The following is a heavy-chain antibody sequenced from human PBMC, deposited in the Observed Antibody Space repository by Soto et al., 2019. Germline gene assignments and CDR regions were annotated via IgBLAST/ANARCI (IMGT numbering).Heavy chain of an antibody. CDR3: ARDWTGDTCPCLDV. J-gene: IGHJ6*02. Sequence: EVQFLESGGGLVQPGGSLRLSCAAAGFTFSNYALTWVRQSPGKGLEWVSTFSGSGGSTYYADSVRGRFTISRDNSKNTLFLQMNSLRVEDTAIYYCARDWTGDTCPCLDVWGQGTTVSVSS. CDR2: FSGSGGST. V-gene: IGHV3-23*01. D-gene: IGHD3-3*01. CDR1: GFTFSNYA.